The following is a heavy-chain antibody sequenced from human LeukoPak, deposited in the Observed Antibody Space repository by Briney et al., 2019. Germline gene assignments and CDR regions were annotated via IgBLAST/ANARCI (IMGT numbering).Heavy chain of an antibody. V-gene: IGHV3-23*01. D-gene: IGHD5-24*01. Sequence: KSGGSLRLSCAASGFTFSDYYMSWIRQAPGKGLEWFSAISGSGGSTYYADSVKGRFTISRDNSGNTLYLQMNSLRAEDTAVYYCAKATGYNRDYFDCWGQGTLVTVSS. CDR1: GFTFSDYY. CDR2: ISGSGGST. CDR3: AKATGYNRDYFDC. J-gene: IGHJ4*02.